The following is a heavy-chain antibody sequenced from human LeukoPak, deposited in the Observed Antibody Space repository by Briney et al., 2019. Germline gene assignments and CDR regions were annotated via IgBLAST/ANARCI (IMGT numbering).Heavy chain of an antibody. CDR3: ALTTVTETELYDY. Sequence: GASVKVSCKASGGTFSSYAISWVRQAPGQGLEWVGGIIPIFGTANYAQKFQGRVTITADESTSTAYMELSSLRSEDTAVYYCALTTVTETELYDYWGQGTLVTVSS. CDR1: GGTFSSYA. CDR2: IIPIFGTA. D-gene: IGHD4-17*01. V-gene: IGHV1-69*13. J-gene: IGHJ4*02.